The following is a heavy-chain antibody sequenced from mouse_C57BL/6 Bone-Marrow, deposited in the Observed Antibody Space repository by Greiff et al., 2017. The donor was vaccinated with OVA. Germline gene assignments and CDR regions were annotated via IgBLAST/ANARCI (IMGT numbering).Heavy chain of an antibody. CDR1: GFTFSDYG. J-gene: IGHJ3*01. CDR3: AISSSSPFAY. CDR2: ISSGSSTI. Sequence: EVHLVESGGGLVKPGGSLKLSCAASGFTFSDYGMHWVRQAPEKGLEWVAYISSGSSTIYYADTVKGRFTISRDNAKNTLFLQMTSLRAEDTAMYYCAISSSSPFAYWGQGTLVTVSA. V-gene: IGHV5-17*01. D-gene: IGHD1-1*01.